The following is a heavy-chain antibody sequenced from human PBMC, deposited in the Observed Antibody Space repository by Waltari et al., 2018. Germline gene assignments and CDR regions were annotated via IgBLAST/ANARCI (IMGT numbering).Heavy chain of an antibody. Sequence: EVQLVESGGGLVKPGGSLRLSCAASGFTFSNAWMSWVRQAPGKGLEWVGSIKSKTDGGTTDYAAPVKGRFTISRDDSKNTLYLQMNSLKTEDTAVYYCTTSPEYYYDSSGFNAGYYGMDVWGQGTTVTVSS. J-gene: IGHJ6*02. CDR2: IKSKTDGGTT. CDR1: GFTFSNAW. CDR3: TTSPEYYYDSSGFNAGYYGMDV. D-gene: IGHD3-22*01. V-gene: IGHV3-15*01.